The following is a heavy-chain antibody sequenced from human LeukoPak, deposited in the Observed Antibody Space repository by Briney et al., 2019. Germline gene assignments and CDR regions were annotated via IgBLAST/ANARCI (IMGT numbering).Heavy chain of an antibody. J-gene: IGHJ6*02. D-gene: IGHD3-9*01. CDR2: IGAYNGNT. CDR1: GYTFTSYG. CDR3: ARVLYDILTGFHYGMDV. Sequence: ASVKVSCKASGYTFTSYGISWVRQAPGQGLEWMGWIGAYNGNTNYAQKLQGRVTMTTDTSTSTAYMELRSLRSDDTAVYYCARVLYDILTGFHYGMDVWGQGTTVTVSS. V-gene: IGHV1-18*01.